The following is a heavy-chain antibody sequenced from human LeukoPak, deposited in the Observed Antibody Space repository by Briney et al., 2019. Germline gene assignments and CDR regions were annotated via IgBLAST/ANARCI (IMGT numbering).Heavy chain of an antibody. D-gene: IGHD5-24*01. Sequence: PGGSLRLSCSASGFTFLSYAMHWVRQAPGKGLEWVSAISGSGGSTYYADSVKGRFTISRDNSKNTLYLQMNSLRAEDTAVYYCAKDRRDGYILYYFDYWGQGTLVTVSS. V-gene: IGHV3-23*01. CDR3: AKDRRDGYILYYFDY. J-gene: IGHJ4*02. CDR1: GFTFLSYA. CDR2: ISGSGGST.